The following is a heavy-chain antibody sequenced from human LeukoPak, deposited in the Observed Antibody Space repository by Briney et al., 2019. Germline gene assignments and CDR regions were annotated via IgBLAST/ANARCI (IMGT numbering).Heavy chain of an antibody. V-gene: IGHV1-2*02. CDR1: GYTFTDSY. Sequence: ASVKVSCKASGYTFTDSYMHWVRQAPGQGLEWMGWINPKTGGTNYAQRFQGRVTMTRDTSIRTAYTELNSLRSDDTAVYYCARDGRLTIFVRGIITEGSPPKNWGQGTLVTVSS. CDR2: INPKTGGT. J-gene: IGHJ4*02. CDR3: ARDGRLTIFVRGIITEGSPPKN. D-gene: IGHD3-10*01.